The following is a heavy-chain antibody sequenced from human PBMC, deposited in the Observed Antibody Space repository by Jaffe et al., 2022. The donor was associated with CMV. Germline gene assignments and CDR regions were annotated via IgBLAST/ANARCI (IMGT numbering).Heavy chain of an antibody. CDR2: IYYSGST. D-gene: IGHD6-19*01. CDR3: ARAEDIAVAYWYFDL. Sequence: QVQLQESGPGLVKPSETLSLTCTVSGGSISSYYWSWIRQPPGKGLEWIGYIYYSGSTNYNPSLKSRVTISVDTSKNQFSLKLSSVTAADTAVYYCARAEDIAVAYWYFDLWGRGTLVTVSS. CDR1: GGSISSYY. V-gene: IGHV4-59*01. J-gene: IGHJ2*01.